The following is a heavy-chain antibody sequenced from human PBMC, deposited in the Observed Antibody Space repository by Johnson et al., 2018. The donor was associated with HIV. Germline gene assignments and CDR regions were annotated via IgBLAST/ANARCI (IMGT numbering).Heavy chain of an antibody. D-gene: IGHD1-7*01. CDR2: IYSGGST. CDR3: ARAPYNWNLGLFDAFDV. CDR1: GFTVSRNY. Sequence: VQLVESGGGVVQPGGSLRLSCAASGFTVSRNYMSWVRQAPGKGLEWVSVIYSGGSTKYADSVKGRFTISRDTSKNRLFLQMNSLRTEDTAVYYCARAPYNWNLGLFDAFDVWGQGTKVTVSA. J-gene: IGHJ3*01. V-gene: IGHV3-66*01.